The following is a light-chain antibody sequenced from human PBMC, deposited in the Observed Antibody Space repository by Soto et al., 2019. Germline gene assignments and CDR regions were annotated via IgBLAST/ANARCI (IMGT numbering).Light chain of an antibody. CDR2: WAS. V-gene: IGKV4-1*01. CDR3: QQYYSTPPVT. J-gene: IGKJ4*01. CDR1: QSVLYSSNNKNY. Sequence: DIVMTQSPDSLPVSLGERATINCKSSQSVLYSSNNKNYLAWYQQKPGQPPKLLIYWASTRESGVPDRFSGSGSGTDFTLTISSLQAEDVAVYYCQQYYSTPPVTFGGGTKVDIK.